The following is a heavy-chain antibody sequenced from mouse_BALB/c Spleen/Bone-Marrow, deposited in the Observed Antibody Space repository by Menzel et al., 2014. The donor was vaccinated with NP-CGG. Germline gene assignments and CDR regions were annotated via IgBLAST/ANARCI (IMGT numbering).Heavy chain of an antibody. V-gene: IGHV5-6-5*01. J-gene: IGHJ4*01. Sequence: DVQLVESGGGLVKPGGSLKLSCAASGFTFSSYAMSWVRQTPEKRLAWVASISSGGSPYYPDSVKGRFTISGDNARNILYLQMSSLRSEDTAMYYCARDGSSYYAMDYWGQGTSVTVSS. CDR2: ISSGGSP. D-gene: IGHD1-1*01. CDR1: GFTFSSYA. CDR3: ARDGSSYYAMDY.